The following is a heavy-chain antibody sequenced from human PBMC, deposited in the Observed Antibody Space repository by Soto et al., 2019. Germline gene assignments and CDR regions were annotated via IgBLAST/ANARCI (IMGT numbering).Heavy chain of an antibody. D-gene: IGHD6-19*01. V-gene: IGHV1-46*01. Sequence: QVQLVQSGAEVKKPGASVKLSCKASGYTFTSYYVHWVRQAPAQGLEWMGLINPAGGRTSYAQQLQGRVTLTRDTSTSTVYMELSSLRYEDTAVYYCARGLAVAYSPPLFWDQGTLVTVSS. CDR3: ARGLAVAYSPPLF. CDR1: GYTFTSYY. CDR2: INPAGGRT. J-gene: IGHJ4*02.